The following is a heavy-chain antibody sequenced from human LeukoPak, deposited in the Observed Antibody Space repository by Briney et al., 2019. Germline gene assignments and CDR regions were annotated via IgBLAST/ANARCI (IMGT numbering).Heavy chain of an antibody. CDR1: GISFRNHW. J-gene: IGHJ4*02. V-gene: IGHV3-74*01. Sequence: GESLKISCIASGISFRNHWKHWVPPAPGKGLALVSRICSDGTCTNYEDSVKGRFTISRYNAKNTLYLQMNSLRGDDTGVYYCARDPYGGRAVDYWGQGTLVSVSS. CDR3: ARDPYGGRAVDY. CDR2: ICSDGTCT. D-gene: IGHD4-23*01.